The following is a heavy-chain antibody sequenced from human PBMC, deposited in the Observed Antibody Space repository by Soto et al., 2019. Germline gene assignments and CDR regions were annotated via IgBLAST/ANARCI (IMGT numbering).Heavy chain of an antibody. V-gene: IGHV4-4*07. CDR1: GVSVRDYH. CDR2: LYISGTT. Sequence: SETLSLTYSVSGVSVRDYHWSWIRQPAGKGLEWIGRLYISGTTKYNPSLKSRVTMSADTSVNQFSLTLSSVTAADTAIYYCARMYNSGYYRPEGDYYFYGLDVWGQGTTVTVSS. J-gene: IGHJ6*02. D-gene: IGHD3-22*01. CDR3: ARMYNSGYYRPEGDYYFYGLDV.